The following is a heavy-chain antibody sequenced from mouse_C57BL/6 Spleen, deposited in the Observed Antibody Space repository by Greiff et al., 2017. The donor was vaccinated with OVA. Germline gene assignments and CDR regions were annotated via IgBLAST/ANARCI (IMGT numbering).Heavy chain of an antibody. V-gene: IGHV1-19*01. D-gene: IGHD1-1*01. J-gene: IGHJ2*01. Sequence: EVQVVESGPVLVKPGASVKMSCKASGYTFTDYYMNWVKQSHGKSLEWIGVINPYNGGTSYNQKFKGKATLTVDKSSSTAYMELNSLTSEDSAVYYCARSGDYYGSSGDYWGQGTTLTVSS. CDR2: INPYNGGT. CDR1: GYTFTDYY. CDR3: ARSGDYYGSSGDY.